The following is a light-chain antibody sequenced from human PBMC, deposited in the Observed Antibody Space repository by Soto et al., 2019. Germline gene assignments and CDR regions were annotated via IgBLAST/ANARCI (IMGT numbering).Light chain of an antibody. CDR1: SSDVGSYNL. V-gene: IGLV2-23*02. Sequence: QSALTQTASVSGSPGQSITISCTGASSDVGSYNLVSWYQQHPGKAPKLLIYDVSKRPSGVPNRFSASKSGNTASLTISGLQAEDEGDYYCCSYAGSSTYFFGGGTKVTVL. CDR3: CSYAGSSTYF. CDR2: DVS. J-gene: IGLJ2*01.